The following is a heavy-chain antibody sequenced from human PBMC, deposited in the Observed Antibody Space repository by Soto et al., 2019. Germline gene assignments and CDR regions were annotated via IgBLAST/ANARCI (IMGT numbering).Heavy chain of an antibody. Sequence: EVQLLEDGGGLAQPGGSLRLSCAASGFTFSSYAMSWVRQAPGKGLEWVSAISGSGGTRYYADSVKGRFTISRDNSKNTLYLQMNSLRAEDTAVYYCAKNILGEGGYGGYWGQGTLVTVSS. V-gene: IGHV3-23*01. D-gene: IGHD5-12*01. CDR3: AKNILGEGGYGGY. CDR2: ISGSGGTR. CDR1: GFTFSSYA. J-gene: IGHJ4*02.